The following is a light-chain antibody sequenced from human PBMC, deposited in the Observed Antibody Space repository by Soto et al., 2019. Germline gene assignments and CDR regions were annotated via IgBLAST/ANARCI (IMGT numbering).Light chain of an antibody. CDR2: GAS. Sequence: EIVLTQSPGTQSLYPGERATLSCRASQSVANSYLAWYQQKPGQAPRLLIYGASSRATGIPDRFSGSGSGTDFTLTISRLESEDSAVYYCQQYGTLITFGQGTRLEIK. J-gene: IGKJ5*01. CDR3: QQYGTLIT. V-gene: IGKV3-20*01. CDR1: QSVANSY.